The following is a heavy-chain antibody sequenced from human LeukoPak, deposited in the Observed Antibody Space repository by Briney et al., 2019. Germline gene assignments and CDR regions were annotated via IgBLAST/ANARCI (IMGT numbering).Heavy chain of an antibody. CDR1: VGSISSYY. Sequence: SETLSLTCTVSVGSISSYYWSWIRQPPGKGLEWIGYIYYSGSTNYNPSLKSRVTISVDTSKNQFSLKLSSVTAADTAVYYCARGAYDSEYYFDYWGQGTLVTVSS. J-gene: IGHJ4*02. CDR3: ARGAYDSEYYFDY. V-gene: IGHV4-59*01. CDR2: IYYSGST. D-gene: IGHD3-22*01.